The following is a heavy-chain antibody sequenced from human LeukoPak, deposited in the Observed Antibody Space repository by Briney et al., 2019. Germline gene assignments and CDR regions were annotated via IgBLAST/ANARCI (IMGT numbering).Heavy chain of an antibody. Sequence: ASVKVSCKASGYTFTNYGISWVRQAPGQGLEWMGWISAYNGHTNYAQKLQGRVTMTTDTSTSTAYMELRSLRSDDTAVYYCAMEYDSSGYYYYYYYMDVWGKGTTVTISS. CDR3: AMEYDSSGYYYYYYYMDV. CDR2: ISAYNGHT. D-gene: IGHD3-22*01. V-gene: IGHV1-18*04. CDR1: GYTFTNYG. J-gene: IGHJ6*03.